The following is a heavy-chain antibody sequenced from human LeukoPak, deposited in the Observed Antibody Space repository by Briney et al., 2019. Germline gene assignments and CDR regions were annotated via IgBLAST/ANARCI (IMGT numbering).Heavy chain of an antibody. V-gene: IGHV1-2*02. Sequence: GASVKVSCKASGYTFTGYYMHWVRQAPGQGLEWMGWINPNSGGTNYAQKFQGRVTMTRDTSISTAYMELSRLRSDETAVYYCARDSSSWSYYYYGMDVWGQGTTVTVSS. CDR1: GYTFTGYY. CDR2: INPNSGGT. D-gene: IGHD6-13*01. J-gene: IGHJ6*02. CDR3: ARDSSSWSYYYYGMDV.